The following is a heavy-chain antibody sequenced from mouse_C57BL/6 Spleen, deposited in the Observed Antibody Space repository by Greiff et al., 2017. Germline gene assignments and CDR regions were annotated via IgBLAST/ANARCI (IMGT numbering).Heavy chain of an antibody. CDR2: TFYSGIT. V-gene: IGHV3-3*01. J-gene: IGHJ1*03. D-gene: IGHD4-1*01. CDR1: GFSINSDCY. CDR3: AREPGRLGYFDV. Sequence: VQLQQSGPSLVRPSQTLSLTCTVTGFSINSDCYWICIRQFPGNKLEYIGYTFYSGITYYNPSLESPTYITRDTSKNQFSLKLSSVTTEDTATYYCAREPGRLGYFDVWGTGTTVTVSS.